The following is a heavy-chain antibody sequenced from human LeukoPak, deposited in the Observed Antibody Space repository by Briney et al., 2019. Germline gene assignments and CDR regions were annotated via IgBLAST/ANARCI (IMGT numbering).Heavy chain of an antibody. CDR2: IYYSGST. J-gene: IGHJ4*02. V-gene: IGHV4-39*01. CDR1: GGSIGSSSYY. CDR3: ARVDYYDSSGYEFDY. Sequence: SETLSLTCTVSGGSIGSSSYYWGWIRQPPGKGLEWIGSIYYSGSTYYNPSLKSRVTISVDTSKNQFSLKLSSVTAADTAVYYCARVDYYDSSGYEFDYWGQGTLVTVSS. D-gene: IGHD3-22*01.